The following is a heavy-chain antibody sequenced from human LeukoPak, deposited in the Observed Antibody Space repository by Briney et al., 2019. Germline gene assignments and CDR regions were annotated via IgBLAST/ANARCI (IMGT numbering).Heavy chain of an antibody. Sequence: ASVKVSCKAGGYTFNLYGISWVRQAPGQGLEWMGWISGANGKTKYAQKFQDRVTLTMDSSTSTAYMDLRSLTSGDTAVYYCARTSRHSQERPSGAYDIWGQGAMVIVSS. CDR3: ARTSRHSQERPSGAYDI. CDR1: GYTFNLYG. V-gene: IGHV1-18*01. J-gene: IGHJ3*02. CDR2: ISGANGKT. D-gene: IGHD1-1*01.